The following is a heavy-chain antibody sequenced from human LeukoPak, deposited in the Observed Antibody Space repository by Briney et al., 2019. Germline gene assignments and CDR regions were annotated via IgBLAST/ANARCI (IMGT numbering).Heavy chain of an antibody. J-gene: IGHJ4*02. Sequence: GGSLRLSCEASGFTFTTYSMTWVRRAPGKGLEWVSIISSGRSAIFSADALKGRFTISRDDAKNLLYLDMNSLRAEDTAVYYCARGHTAVTRHFDFWGQGTLVTVSS. CDR1: GFTFTTYS. CDR2: ISSGRSAI. V-gene: IGHV3-21*01. D-gene: IGHD4-17*01. CDR3: ARGHTAVTRHFDF.